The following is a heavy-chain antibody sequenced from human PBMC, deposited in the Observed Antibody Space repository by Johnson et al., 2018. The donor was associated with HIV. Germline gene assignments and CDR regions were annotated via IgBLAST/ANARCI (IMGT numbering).Heavy chain of an antibody. V-gene: IGHV3-30*02. CDR2: IRYDGSNK. D-gene: IGHD2-2*02. Sequence: QVQLVESGGGVVQPGGSLRLSCAASGFEFSNYGMHWVRQAPGKGLEWVAFIRYDGSNKYYADSVKGRFTISRDNSKNTLYLQMNSLRSEDTAVYYCASIQGGIWGQGTMVTVSS. CDR3: ASIQGGI. J-gene: IGHJ3*02. CDR1: GFEFSNYG.